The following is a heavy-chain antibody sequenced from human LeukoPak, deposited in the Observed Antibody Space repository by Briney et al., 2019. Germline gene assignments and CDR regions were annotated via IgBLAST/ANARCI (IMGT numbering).Heavy chain of an antibody. D-gene: IGHD3-10*02. CDR1: GFSFSSYA. CDR3: AELGITMIGGV. J-gene: IGHJ6*04. V-gene: IGHV3-48*03. Sequence: GGSLRLSCEGSGFSFSSYAMSWVRQAPGKGLEWVSYISSSGSTIYYADSVKGRFTISRDNAKNSLYLQMNSLRAEDTAVYYCAELGITMIGGVWGKGTTVTISS. CDR2: ISSSGSTI.